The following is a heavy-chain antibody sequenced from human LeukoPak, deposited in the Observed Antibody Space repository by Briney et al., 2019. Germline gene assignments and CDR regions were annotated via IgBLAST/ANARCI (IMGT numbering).Heavy chain of an antibody. D-gene: IGHD2-15*01. V-gene: IGHV3-30*18. CDR2: ISYDGSNK. J-gene: IGHJ4*02. CDR1: GFTFSSYG. CDR3: AKEGRYCSGGSCYSS. Sequence: PGGSLRLSCAASGFTFSSYGMHWVRQAPGKGLEWVAVISYDGSNKYYADSAKGRFTISRDNSKNTLYLQMNSLRAEDTAVYYCAKEGRYCSGGSCYSSWGQGTLVTVSS.